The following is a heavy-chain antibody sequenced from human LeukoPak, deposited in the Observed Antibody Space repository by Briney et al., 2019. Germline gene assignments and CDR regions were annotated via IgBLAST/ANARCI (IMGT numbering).Heavy chain of an antibody. CDR2: IWYDGIKK. CDR3: ARGKYSSGWYYFDY. D-gene: IGHD6-19*01. Sequence: GSLRLSCAASGFTVNNYGMHWVRQAPGKGLEWVAVIWYDGIKKYYGDSVKGRFTMSRDNSKNTLYLQMDSLRVEDTAVYYCARGKYSSGWYYFDYWGQGTLVTVSS. J-gene: IGHJ4*02. V-gene: IGHV3-33*01. CDR1: GFTVNNYG.